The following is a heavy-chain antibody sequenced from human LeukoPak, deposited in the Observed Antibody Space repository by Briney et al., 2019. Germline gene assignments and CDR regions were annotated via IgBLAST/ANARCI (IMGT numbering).Heavy chain of an antibody. CDR3: ARDLGDSLLCYFDY. V-gene: IGHV1-2*02. J-gene: IGHJ4*02. CDR1: GYTFTGYY. D-gene: IGHD3-10*01. CDR2: INPNSGGT. Sequence: GASVKVSCKASGYTFTGYYMRWVRQAPGQGLEWMGWINPNSGGTNYAQKFQGRVTMTRDTSISTAYMELSRLRSDDTAVYYCARDLGDSLLCYFDYWGQGTLVTVSS.